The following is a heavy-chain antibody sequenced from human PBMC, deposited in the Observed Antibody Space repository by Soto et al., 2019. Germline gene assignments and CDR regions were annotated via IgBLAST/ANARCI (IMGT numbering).Heavy chain of an antibody. CDR3: ASFSSTIGGLNSGYDYLLPHYGMDV. V-gene: IGHV5-51*01. CDR2: IYPGDSDT. J-gene: IGHJ6*02. Sequence: PGESLKISCKGSGYSFTSYWIGWVRQMPGKGLEWMGIIYPGDSDTRYSPSFQGQVTISADKSISTAYLQWSSLKASDTAMYYCASFSSTIGGLNSGYDYLLPHYGMDVWGQGTRVTVS. D-gene: IGHD5-12*01. CDR1: GYSFTSYW.